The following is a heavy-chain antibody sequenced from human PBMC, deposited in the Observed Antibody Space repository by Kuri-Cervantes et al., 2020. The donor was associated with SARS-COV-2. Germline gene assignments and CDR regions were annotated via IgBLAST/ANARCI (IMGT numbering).Heavy chain of an antibody. CDR1: GFTFSSYA. CDR3: AKDKLPPGITMVQGVIGG. J-gene: IGHJ4*02. V-gene: IGHV3-64*01. Sequence: GGSLRLSCAASGFTFSSYAMHWVRQAPGKGLEYVSAVSSNGGSTYYANSVKGRFTISRDNSKNTLYLQMNSLRAEDTAVYYCAKDKLPPGITMVQGVIGGWGQGTLVTVSS. CDR2: VSSNGGST. D-gene: IGHD3-10*01.